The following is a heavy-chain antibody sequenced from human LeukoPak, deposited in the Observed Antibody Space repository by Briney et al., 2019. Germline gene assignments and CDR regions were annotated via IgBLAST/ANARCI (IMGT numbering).Heavy chain of an antibody. CDR3: AKSRTIVVHYFDY. D-gene: IGHD6-6*01. Sequence: GGSLRLSCAASGFTFSSNAMSWVRQAPGKGLEWVSAISGSGGSTYYADSVKGRFTISRDNSKNTLYLQMNSLRAEDTAVYYCAKSRTIVVHYFDYWGQGTLVTVSS. J-gene: IGHJ4*02. CDR1: GFTFSSNA. V-gene: IGHV3-23*01. CDR2: ISGSGGST.